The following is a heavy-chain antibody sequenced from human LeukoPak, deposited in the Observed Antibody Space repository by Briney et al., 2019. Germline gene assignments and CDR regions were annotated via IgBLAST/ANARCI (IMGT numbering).Heavy chain of an antibody. J-gene: IGHJ4*02. D-gene: IGHD3-10*01. CDR3: AGYGSGSYYKAFDF. V-gene: IGHV4-59*01. Sequence: SETLSLTCTVSGDSISSSDWSWVRQPPGKGLEWVGYVYYTGRSYYNPSLKSRATTSIDMSKNQFSLKLTSMTAADTAVYYCAGYGSGSYYKAFDFWGQGILVTVSS. CDR2: VYYTGRS. CDR1: GDSISSSD.